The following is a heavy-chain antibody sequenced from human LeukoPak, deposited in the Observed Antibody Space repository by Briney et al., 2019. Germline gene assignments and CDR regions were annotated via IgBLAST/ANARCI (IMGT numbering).Heavy chain of an antibody. CDR2: ISWNSGSI. CDR1: GFTSDDYA. J-gene: IGHJ4*02. D-gene: IGHD3-22*01. Sequence: SRSLRLSCAASGFTSDDYAMHWVRQAPGKGLEWVSGISWNSGSIGYADSVKGRFTISRDNAKNSLYLQMNSLRAEDMALYYCAKDYYYDSSGPFDYWGQGTLVTVSS. CDR3: AKDYYYDSSGPFDY. V-gene: IGHV3-9*02.